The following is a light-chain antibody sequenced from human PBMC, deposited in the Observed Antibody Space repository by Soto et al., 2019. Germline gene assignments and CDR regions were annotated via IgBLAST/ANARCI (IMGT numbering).Light chain of an antibody. J-gene: IGKJ1*01. CDR1: QTIGSNY. CDR3: QQCAYSPRT. CDR2: DAS. V-gene: IGKV3-20*01. Sequence: EIVLTQSPDTLSLSPGERATISCRASQTIGSNYLAWYQQKPGQAPRLLIYDASNRATGIPDRFTGSGSGADFALTISRLEPEDFAVYYCQQCAYSPRTFGQGTKVEVK.